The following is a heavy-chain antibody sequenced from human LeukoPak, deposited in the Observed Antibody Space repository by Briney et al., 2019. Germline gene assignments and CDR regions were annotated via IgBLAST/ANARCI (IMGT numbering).Heavy chain of an antibody. Sequence: PGGSLRLSCAASGFTFSSYSMNWVRQAPGKGLEWVSSISSSSSYIYYADSVKGRFTISRDNAKNSLYLQMNSLRTEDTAVYYCASAYDILTGPDYWGQGTLVTVSS. CDR3: ASAYDILTGPDY. CDR2: ISSSSSYI. CDR1: GFTFSSYS. V-gene: IGHV3-21*01. J-gene: IGHJ4*02. D-gene: IGHD3-9*01.